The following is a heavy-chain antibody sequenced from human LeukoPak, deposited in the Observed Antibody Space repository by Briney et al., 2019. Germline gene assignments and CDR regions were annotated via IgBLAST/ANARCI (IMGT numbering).Heavy chain of an antibody. Sequence: ASVKVSCKASGYTFNSYGISWVRQAPGQGLEWMGWISAYNGDTNYAQKLRGRVTMTTDTSTSTAYMELRSLRSDDTAVYYCARGGPAPHRIILIVVASSTDAFDIWGQGTMVTVSS. V-gene: IGHV1-18*01. CDR3: ARGGPAPHRIILIVVASSTDAFDI. D-gene: IGHD3-22*01. CDR2: ISAYNGDT. CDR1: GYTFNSYG. J-gene: IGHJ3*02.